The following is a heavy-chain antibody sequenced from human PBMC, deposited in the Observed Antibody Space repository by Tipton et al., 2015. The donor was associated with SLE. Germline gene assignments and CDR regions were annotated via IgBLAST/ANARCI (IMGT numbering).Heavy chain of an antibody. Sequence: TLSLTCTVSGYSISSGYYWGWIRQPPGKGLEWIGEINHSGSTNYNPSLKSRVTISVDTSKNQFSLKLSSVTAADTAVYYCARASISSSWYWFDPWGQGTLVTVSS. J-gene: IGHJ5*02. V-gene: IGHV4-38-2*02. CDR1: GYSISSGYY. D-gene: IGHD6-13*01. CDR3: ARASISSSWYWFDP. CDR2: INHSGST.